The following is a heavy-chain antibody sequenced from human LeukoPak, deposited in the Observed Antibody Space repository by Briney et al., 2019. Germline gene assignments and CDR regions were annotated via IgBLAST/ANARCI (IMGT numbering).Heavy chain of an antibody. J-gene: IGHJ4*02. CDR1: GFTFSSYS. CDR2: ISSSSSYT. Sequence: KPGGSLRLSCAASGFTFSSYSMNWVRQAPGKGLEWVSSISSSSSYTYYADSVKGRFTISRDNAKNSLYLQMNSLRAEDTAVYYCARESRGDCYEDWGQGTLVTVSS. V-gene: IGHV3-21*01. CDR3: ARESRGDCYED. D-gene: IGHD2-21*02.